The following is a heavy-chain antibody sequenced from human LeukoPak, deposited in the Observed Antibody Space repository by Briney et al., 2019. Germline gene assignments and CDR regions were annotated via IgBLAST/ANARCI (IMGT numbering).Heavy chain of an antibody. J-gene: IGHJ4*02. CDR3: TRRPVVGAALRTYSFDD. CDR1: GGSISSSSYY. D-gene: IGHD1-26*01. Sequence: PSGTLPQTCTVCGGSISSSSYYWGCIREPPGEGLEWGGSNYCSGCTYYNPSLERPVTISVDPSRHHSSLELRPVTAADTAVYYCTRRPVVGAALRTYSFDDWGQGDLVTVSS. CDR2: NYCSGCT. V-gene: IGHV4-39*02.